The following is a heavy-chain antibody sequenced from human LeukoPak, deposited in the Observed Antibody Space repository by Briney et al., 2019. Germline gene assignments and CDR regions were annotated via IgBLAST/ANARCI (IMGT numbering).Heavy chain of an antibody. CDR2: ISYDGSNK. J-gene: IGHJ4*02. CDR3: ARDGALYSYGYGYFDY. Sequence: PGGSLRLSCAASGFTFSSYAMHWVRQAPGKGLEWVAVISYDGSNKYYADSVKGRFTISRDNPKNTLYLQMNSLRAEDTAVYYCARDGALYSYGYGYFDYWGQGTLVTVSS. D-gene: IGHD5-18*01. V-gene: IGHV3-30*04. CDR1: GFTFSSYA.